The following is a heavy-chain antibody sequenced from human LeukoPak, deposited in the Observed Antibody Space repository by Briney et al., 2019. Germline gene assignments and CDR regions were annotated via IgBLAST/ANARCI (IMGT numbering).Heavy chain of an antibody. J-gene: IGHJ4*02. Sequence: GESLKISCKGSGYSFTSYWIGWVRQMPGKGLEWMGIIYPGDSDTRYSPSFQGQVTISADKSISTAYLQWSSLKASDTAMYYCARLKGIAAAGLNGPYFDSWGQGTLVTVSS. D-gene: IGHD6-13*01. CDR3: ARLKGIAAAGLNGPYFDS. V-gene: IGHV5-51*01. CDR2: IYPGDSDT. CDR1: GYSFTSYW.